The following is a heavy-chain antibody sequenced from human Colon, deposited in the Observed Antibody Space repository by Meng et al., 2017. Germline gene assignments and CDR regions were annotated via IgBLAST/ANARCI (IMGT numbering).Heavy chain of an antibody. CDR3: ARSGSYHVVGDH. D-gene: IGHD3-10*01. J-gene: IGHJ4*02. CDR1: DGSSSSGGND. Sequence: QVLWQGPCTWLGKVAQTLSLACCITDGSSSSGGNDGSGSTPEPGKELEGMGYSNYTGTTYYNPSLKSRVTISVDTSTNQFSLNLSSVTAADTAVYYCARSGSYHVVGDHWGQGTLVTVSS. V-gene: IGHV4-31*03. CDR2: SNYTGTT.